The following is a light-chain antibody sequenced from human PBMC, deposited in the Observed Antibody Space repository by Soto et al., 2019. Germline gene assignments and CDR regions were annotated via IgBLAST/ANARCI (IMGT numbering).Light chain of an antibody. J-gene: IGKJ1*01. CDR2: EAS. CDR1: QGISTY. Sequence: DIQMTQSPSSLSASVGDRVTITCRASQGISTYLNCYQQKSGSAPRLLIYEASGLQSGVPSRFSGSGSGTHFVLTISNFQPEDSATYFCQQTYTNPQTFGQGTKVDI. CDR3: QQTYTNPQT. V-gene: IGKV1-39*01.